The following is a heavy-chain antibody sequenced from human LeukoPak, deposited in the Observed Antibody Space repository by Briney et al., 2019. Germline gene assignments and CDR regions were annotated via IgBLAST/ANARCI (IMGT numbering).Heavy chain of an antibody. CDR3: GRDLDWGAFDH. J-gene: IGHJ4*02. V-gene: IGHV3-7*03. Sequence: GGSLRLSCAASGFTFSNYWMTWVRQAPGKGLEWVANIKHDGSEDYYLDSVKGRFTISRDNAKSSMWLQMNSLRAEDTAVYYCGRDLDWGAFDHWGQGTLVTVSS. CDR2: IKHDGSED. D-gene: IGHD3-9*01. CDR1: GFTFSNYW.